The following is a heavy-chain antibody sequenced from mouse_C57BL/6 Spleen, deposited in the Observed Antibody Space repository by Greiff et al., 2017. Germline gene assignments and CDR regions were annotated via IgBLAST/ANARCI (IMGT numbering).Heavy chain of an antibody. CDR1: GYSITSGYY. D-gene: IGHD6-2*01. CDR2: ISYDGSN. CDR3: ARGLPYYAMDY. Sequence: EVQLQESGPGLVKPSQSLSLTCSVTGYSITSGYYWNWIRQFPGNKLEWMGYISYDGSNNYNPSLKNRISITRDTSTNQFFLKLNSVTTEDTATYYCARGLPYYAMDYWGQGTSVTVSS. V-gene: IGHV3-6*01. J-gene: IGHJ4*01.